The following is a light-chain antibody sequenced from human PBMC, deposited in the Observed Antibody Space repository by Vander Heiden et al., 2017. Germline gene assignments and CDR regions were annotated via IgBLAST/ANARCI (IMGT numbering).Light chain of an antibody. Sequence: QSVLTQPPSVSGAPGQRVTISCTGSSSNIGAGYDVPWYQQLPGKAPKLLIYGNIERPSGVPDRFSGSKSGTSAALVITGLQVEDEADYYCQSYDTSEGVFGGGTKLTVL. CDR1: SSNIGAGYD. CDR2: GNI. J-gene: IGLJ2*01. V-gene: IGLV1-40*01. CDR3: QSYDTSEGV.